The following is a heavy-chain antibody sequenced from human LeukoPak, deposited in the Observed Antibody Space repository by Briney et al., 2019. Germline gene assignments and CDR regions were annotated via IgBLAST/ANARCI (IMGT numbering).Heavy chain of an antibody. Sequence: ASVKVSCKASGYTFTGYYMHWVRQAPGQGLEWMGWINPNSGGTNYAQKFQGRVTMTRDTSTSTAYMELSRLRSDDTAVYYCARAPTGYSSGWYDYWGQGTLVTVSS. CDR1: GYTFTGYY. CDR3: ARAPTGYSSGWYDY. J-gene: IGHJ4*02. CDR2: INPNSGGT. V-gene: IGHV1-2*02. D-gene: IGHD6-19*01.